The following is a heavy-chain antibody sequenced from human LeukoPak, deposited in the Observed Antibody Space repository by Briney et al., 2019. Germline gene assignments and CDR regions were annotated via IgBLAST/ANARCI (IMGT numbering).Heavy chain of an antibody. Sequence: SETLSLTCTVSGGSISSSSYYWGWIRQPPGKGLEWIGRIYTSGSTNYNPSLKSRVTMSVDTSKNQFSLKLSSVTAADTAVYYCAGYSSSWYYLWGQGTLVTVSS. J-gene: IGHJ5*02. CDR1: GGSISSSSYY. CDR2: IYTSGST. D-gene: IGHD6-13*01. CDR3: AGYSSSWYYL. V-gene: IGHV4-61*05.